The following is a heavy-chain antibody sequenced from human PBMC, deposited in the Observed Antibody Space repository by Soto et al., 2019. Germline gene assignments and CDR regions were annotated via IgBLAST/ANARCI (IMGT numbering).Heavy chain of an antibody. J-gene: IGHJ6*02. Sequence: GGSLRLSCAASGFTFSSYGMHWVRQAPGKGLEWVAVISYDGSNKYYADSVKGRFTISRDNSKNTLYLQMNSLRAEDTAVYYCAKRRVDTAMVFELGNYYYYGMDVWGQGTTVTVSS. D-gene: IGHD5-18*01. CDR2: ISYDGSNK. CDR3: AKRRVDTAMVFELGNYYYYGMDV. CDR1: GFTFSSYG. V-gene: IGHV3-30*18.